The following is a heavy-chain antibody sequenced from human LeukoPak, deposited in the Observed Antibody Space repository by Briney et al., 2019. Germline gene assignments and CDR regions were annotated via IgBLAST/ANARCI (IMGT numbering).Heavy chain of an antibody. CDR2: TSSSGSTI. D-gene: IGHD3-16*02. J-gene: IGHJ5*02. Sequence: PGGSLRLSCAASGFTFSDYYMSWIRQAPGKGLEWVSSTSSSGSTIYYADSVKGRFTISRDNAKNSLYLQMNSLRAEDTAIYYCARAGFLITFGGVISWGQGTLVTVSS. CDR1: GFTFSDYY. CDR3: ARAGFLITFGGVIS. V-gene: IGHV3-11*04.